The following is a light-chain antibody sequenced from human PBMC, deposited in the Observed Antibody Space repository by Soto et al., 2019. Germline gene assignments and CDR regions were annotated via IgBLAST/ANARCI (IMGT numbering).Light chain of an antibody. Sequence: DIVMTQSPDSLAVSLGERATINCKSSQSVLYSSNNKNYLAWYQHKPGQPPKLLIYWASTRESGVPDRFSGSGSGTDFTLTISSPQAEDVAVYYCQQYYGSPHTFGQGTKLEIK. CDR2: WAS. J-gene: IGKJ2*01. V-gene: IGKV4-1*01. CDR3: QQYYGSPHT. CDR1: QSVLYSSNNKNY.